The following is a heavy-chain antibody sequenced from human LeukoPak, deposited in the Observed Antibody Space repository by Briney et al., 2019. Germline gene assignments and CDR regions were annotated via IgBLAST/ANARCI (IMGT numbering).Heavy chain of an antibody. Sequence: GESPKISCKGSGYSFTSYWIGWVRQMPGKGLEWMGIIDPGDSDTRYSPSFEGQVTISADKSISTAYLQWSSLKASDTAMYYCATSTSGYSYGMFDCWGQGTLVTVSS. CDR2: IDPGDSDT. D-gene: IGHD5-18*01. V-gene: IGHV5-51*01. J-gene: IGHJ4*02. CDR3: ATSTSGYSYGMFDC. CDR1: GYSFTSYW.